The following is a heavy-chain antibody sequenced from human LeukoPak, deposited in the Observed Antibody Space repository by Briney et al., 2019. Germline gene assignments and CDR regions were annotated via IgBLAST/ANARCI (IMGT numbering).Heavy chain of an antibody. CDR2: ISIYNGNT. Sequence: ASVKVSCKASGYTFTSYGISWVRQAPGQGLEWIGWISIYNGNTNYAQKFQGRVTMTTDTSTSTAYMELRSLTPDDTAVYYCARGNWNVRGMDVWGQGTTVTVSS. D-gene: IGHD1-20*01. J-gene: IGHJ6*02. CDR1: GYTFTSYG. V-gene: IGHV1-18*01. CDR3: ARGNWNVRGMDV.